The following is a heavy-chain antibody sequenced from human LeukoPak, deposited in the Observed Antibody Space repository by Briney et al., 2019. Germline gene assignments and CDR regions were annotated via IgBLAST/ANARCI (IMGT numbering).Heavy chain of an antibody. Sequence: SETLSLTCAVYGGSFSGYYWSWIRQPPGKGLEWIGEINHSGSTNYNPSLKSRVTISVDTSKNQFSLKLSSVTAADTAVYYCARGLCSSTSCHMAVWGKGTTVTVSS. V-gene: IGHV4-34*01. CDR2: INHSGST. D-gene: IGHD2-2*01. CDR3: ARGLCSSTSCHMAV. CDR1: GGSFSGYY. J-gene: IGHJ6*03.